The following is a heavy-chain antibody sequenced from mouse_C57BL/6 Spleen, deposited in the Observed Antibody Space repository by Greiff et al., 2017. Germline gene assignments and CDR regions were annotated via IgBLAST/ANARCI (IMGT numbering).Heavy chain of an antibody. CDR1: GFTFSDYG. D-gene: IGHD2-4*01. CDR2: ISNLAYSI. Sequence: EVKLVESGGGLVQPGGSLKLSCAASGFTFSDYGMAWVRQAPRKGPEWVAIISNLAYSIYYADTVTGRFTISRENAKNTLYLEMSSLRSEDTAMYYCARHGDYDGFAYWGQGTLVTVSA. J-gene: IGHJ3*01. CDR3: ARHGDYDGFAY. V-gene: IGHV5-15*01.